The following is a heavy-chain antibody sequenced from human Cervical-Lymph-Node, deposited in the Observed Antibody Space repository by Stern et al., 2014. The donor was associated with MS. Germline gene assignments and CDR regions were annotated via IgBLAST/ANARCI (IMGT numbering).Heavy chain of an antibody. CDR1: GFTFSSYG. D-gene: IGHD2-15*01. CDR3: ARLGYCSGGSCLLHLLYYYGMDV. V-gene: IGHV3-33*01. J-gene: IGHJ6*02. CDR2: IWYDGSNK. Sequence: QVQLVESGGGVVQPGRSLRLSCAASGFTFSSYGMHWVRQAPGKGLEWVAVIWYDGSNKYYADSVKGRFTISRDNSKNTLYLQMNSLRAEDTAVYYCARLGYCSGGSCLLHLLYYYGMDVWGQGTTVTVSS.